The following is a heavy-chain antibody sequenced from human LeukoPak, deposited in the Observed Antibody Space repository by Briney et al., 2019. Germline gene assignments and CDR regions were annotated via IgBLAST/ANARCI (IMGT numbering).Heavy chain of an antibody. CDR2: IYSGGST. D-gene: IGHD4-17*01. Sequence: GGCLRLSCAASGFTVSSNYMSWVRQAPGKGLEWVSVIYSGGSTYYADSVKGRFTISRDNSKNTLYLQMNSLRAEDTAVYYCARRSDYGDYGYYFDYWGQGTLVTVSS. V-gene: IGHV3-53*01. CDR3: ARRSDYGDYGYYFDY. J-gene: IGHJ4*02. CDR1: GFTVSSNY.